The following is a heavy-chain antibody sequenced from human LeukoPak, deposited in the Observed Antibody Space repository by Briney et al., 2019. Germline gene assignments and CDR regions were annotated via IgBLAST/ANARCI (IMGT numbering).Heavy chain of an antibody. J-gene: IGHJ3*02. CDR2: ISWNSAAI. V-gene: IGHV3-9*01. Sequence: GGSLRLSCAASGFIFHDYAMHWVRQVPGKELEWVSGISWNSAAIGYADSVRGRFIISRDNAKNSLYLQMNSLRFEDTALYYCAKRARRGIGADGDGFDIWGQGTMVTVSS. CDR3: AKRARRGIGADGDGFDI. D-gene: IGHD6-13*01. CDR1: GFIFHDYA.